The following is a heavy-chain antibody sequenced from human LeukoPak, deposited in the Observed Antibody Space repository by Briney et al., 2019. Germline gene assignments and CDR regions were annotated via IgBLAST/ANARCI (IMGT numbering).Heavy chain of an antibody. J-gene: IGHJ3*02. CDR3: ARTRGSGTYLDAFDI. D-gene: IGHD3-10*01. CDR1: GGSISSGGYY. CDR2: IYYSEST. V-gene: IGHV4-31*03. Sequence: PSETLSLTCTVSGGSISSGGYYWSWIRQHPGKGLEWIGYIYYSESTYHNPSPKSRVTISVDTSKNQLSLKLSSVTAADTAVYHCARTRGSGTYLDAFDIWGQGTIVTVSS.